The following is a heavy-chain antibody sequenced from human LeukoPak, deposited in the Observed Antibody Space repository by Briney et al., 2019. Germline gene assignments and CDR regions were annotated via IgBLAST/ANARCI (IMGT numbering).Heavy chain of an antibody. CDR3: AREGDGDKGAFDI. Sequence: GGSLRLSCAASGFTFSSYVMHWVRQAPGKGLEWVALIAYNGGYKYYGDSVKGRFTISRDNSKNTLDLQMNSLRAEDKAVLHCAREGDGDKGAFDIWGQGTMVTVSS. CDR2: IAYNGGYK. J-gene: IGHJ3*02. V-gene: IGHV3-30*03. D-gene: IGHD4-17*01. CDR1: GFTFSSYV.